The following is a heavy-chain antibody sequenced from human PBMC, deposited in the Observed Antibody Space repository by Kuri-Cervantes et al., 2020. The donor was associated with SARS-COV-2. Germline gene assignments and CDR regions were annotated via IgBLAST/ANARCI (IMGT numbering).Heavy chain of an antibody. CDR3: ARDDKTFWSGLFDY. V-gene: IGHV1-8*03. CDR2: MSPNSGKT. D-gene: IGHD3-3*01. J-gene: IGHJ4*02. CDR1: GYTFSTYD. Sequence: ASVKVSCKASGYTFSTYDIKWVRQATGQGLEWMGWMSPNSGKTAYAQKFQGRVTIVSTAYMELSSLRSEDTAVYYCARDDKTFWSGLFDYWGQGTLVTVSS.